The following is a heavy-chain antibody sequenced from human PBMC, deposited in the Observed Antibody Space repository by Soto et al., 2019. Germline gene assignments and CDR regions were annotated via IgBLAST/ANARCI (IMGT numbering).Heavy chain of an antibody. J-gene: IGHJ4*02. CDR3: ARDRVGAAPSTGQDC. V-gene: IGHV3-7*01. D-gene: IGHD6-13*01. Sequence: EVQLVESGGGLVQPGGSLRLSCAASGFTFSRYWMSWVRQAPGKGLEWVANINQDGGGKQYVDSVKGRFTISRDNAKNSLYLQMNSLRAEETAVYYCARDRVGAAPSTGQDCWGQGTLVTVSS. CDR2: INQDGGGK. CDR1: GFTFSRYW.